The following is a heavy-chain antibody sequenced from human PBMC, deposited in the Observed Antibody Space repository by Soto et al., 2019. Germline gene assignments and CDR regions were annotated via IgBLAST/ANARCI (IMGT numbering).Heavy chain of an antibody. CDR1: GFTFDDYA. J-gene: IGHJ4*02. CDR2: ISWNSGSI. V-gene: IGHV3-9*01. Sequence: PGGSLRLSCAASGFTFDDYAMHWVRQAPGKGLEWVSGISWNSGSIGYADSVKGRFTISRDNAKNSLYLQMNSLRAEDTALYYCASTLDYWGQGTLVTVSS. CDR3: ASTLDY.